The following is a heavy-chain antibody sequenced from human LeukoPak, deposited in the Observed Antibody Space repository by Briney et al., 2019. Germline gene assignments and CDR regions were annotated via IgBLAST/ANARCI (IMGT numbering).Heavy chain of an antibody. CDR1: GGSISSYY. CDR3: ARDSGTTGEVKFDP. V-gene: IGHV4-4*07. Sequence: SSETLSLTCTVSGGSISSYYWSWIRQPAGKGLEWIGRIYSSGSTDYNPSLKSRVTMSVDTSKNKFSLKLSSVTAADTAVHYCARDSGTTGEVKFDPWGQGTLVTVSS. CDR2: IYSSGST. D-gene: IGHD3-10*01. J-gene: IGHJ5*02.